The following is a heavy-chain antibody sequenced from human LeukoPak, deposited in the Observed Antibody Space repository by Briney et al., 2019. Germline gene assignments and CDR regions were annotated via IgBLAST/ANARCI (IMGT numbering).Heavy chain of an antibody. D-gene: IGHD3-22*01. V-gene: IGHV4-59*11. J-gene: IGHJ4*02. CDR2: IYYSGST. CDR1: GGSISSHY. CDR3: ARVGPYYYDSSGYPSTPYYFDY. Sequence: NPSETLSLTCTVSGGSISSHYWSWIRQPPGKGLEWIGYIYYSGSTNYNPSLKSRVTISVDTSKNQFSLKLSSVIAADTAVYYCARVGPYYYDSSGYPSTPYYFDYWGQGTLVTVSS.